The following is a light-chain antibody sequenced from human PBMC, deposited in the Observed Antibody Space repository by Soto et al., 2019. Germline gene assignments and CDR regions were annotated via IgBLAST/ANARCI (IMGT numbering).Light chain of an antibody. V-gene: IGKV3-15*01. CDR3: QQYQNLWT. Sequence: IGMTQSPATLSLSPGERATLSCRASQTIYSNVAWHQQRPGQPPRLLIYRASSRATGIPARFSGIGSGTEFTLTINSMKSEDFAVYYCQQYQNLWTFGQGTKVDIK. CDR2: RAS. J-gene: IGKJ1*01. CDR1: QTIYSN.